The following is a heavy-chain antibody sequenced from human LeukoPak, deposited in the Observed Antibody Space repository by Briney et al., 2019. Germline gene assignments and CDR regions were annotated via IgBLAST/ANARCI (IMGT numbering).Heavy chain of an antibody. CDR3: ARGHYGLDV. J-gene: IGHJ6*02. CDR2: IINSDSAI. V-gene: IGHV3-11*01. CDR1: GFTFSDYY. Sequence: GGSLRLSCAASGFTFSDYYMSWIRQAPGRGLEWVSYIINSDSAIYYADSVKGRFTISRDNAKNSLYLQMNSLRAEDTALYYCARGHYGLDVWGQGTTVTVSS.